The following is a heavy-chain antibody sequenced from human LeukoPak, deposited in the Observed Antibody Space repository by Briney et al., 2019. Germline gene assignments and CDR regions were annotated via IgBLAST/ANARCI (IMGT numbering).Heavy chain of an antibody. V-gene: IGHV4-59*01. CDR3: ARDRGLMPFDY. Sequence: SETLSLTCTVSGVSISSYYWSWLRQPPGKGLEWIGYIYYSGSTNYNPSLKSRLTISVDTSKNQFSLRLSSVTAADTAVYYCARDRGLMPFDYWGQGTLVTVSS. J-gene: IGHJ4*02. D-gene: IGHD3-10*01. CDR1: GVSISSYY. CDR2: IYYSGST.